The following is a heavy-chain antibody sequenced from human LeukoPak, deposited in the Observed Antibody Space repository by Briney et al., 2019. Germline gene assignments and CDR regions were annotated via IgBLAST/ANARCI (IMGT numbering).Heavy chain of an antibody. V-gene: IGHV3-53*01. CDR3: ARVPNDYYYYFDL. D-gene: IGHD4-11*01. CDR1: GFTVTSNY. J-gene: IGHJ2*01. Sequence: PGGPLRLSCAASGFTVTSNYMSWVRQAPGSGLEWGSLINTDGNGRTYYADSVKGRFTISRDNSQKTVYLQMNSLRAEDTAVYYCARVPNDYYYYFDLWGRGTLVTVSS. CDR2: INTDGNGRT.